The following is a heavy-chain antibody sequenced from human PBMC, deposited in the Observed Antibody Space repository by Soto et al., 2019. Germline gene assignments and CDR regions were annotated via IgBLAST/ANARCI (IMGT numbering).Heavy chain of an antibody. CDR3: ATVPTYYYDRSGYANAFDI. Sequence: PSETLSLTVSVSCGSINSGDYYWSWIRQPPGKGLEWIGYIYYSVSTYHNPSPKSRINISLDTSKNQFSLKLSSVTAADTAVYYCATVPTYYYDRSGYANAFDIWGQGTLVTVSS. D-gene: IGHD3-22*01. CDR1: CGSINSGDYY. J-gene: IGHJ3*02. CDR2: IYYSVST. V-gene: IGHV4-30-4*01.